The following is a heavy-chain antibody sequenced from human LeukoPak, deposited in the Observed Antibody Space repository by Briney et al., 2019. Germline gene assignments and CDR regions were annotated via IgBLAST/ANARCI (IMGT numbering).Heavy chain of an antibody. CDR1: GGSFSGYY. D-gene: IGHD3-10*01. Sequence: ASETLSLTCAVYGGSFSGYYWSWIRQPPGKGLEWIGSIYHSGSTYYNPSLKSRVTISVDTSKNQFSLKLSSVTAADTAVYYCARLPDYYSRHGAPGWGQGTLVTVSS. J-gene: IGHJ4*02. CDR3: ARLPDYYSRHGAPG. V-gene: IGHV4-34*01. CDR2: IYHSGST.